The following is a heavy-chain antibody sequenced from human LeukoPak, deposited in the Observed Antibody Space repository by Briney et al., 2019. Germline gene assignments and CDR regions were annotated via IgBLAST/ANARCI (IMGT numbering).Heavy chain of an antibody. Sequence: SVKVSRKASGGTFSSYAISWVRQAPGQGLEWMGGIIPIFGTANYAQKFQGRVTITTDESTSTAYMELSSLRSEDTAVYYCASASGAAEMATTSAYYYYYMDVWGKGTTVTVSS. J-gene: IGHJ6*03. CDR2: IIPIFGTA. CDR1: GGTFSSYA. CDR3: ASASGAAEMATTSAYYYYYMDV. D-gene: IGHD5-24*01. V-gene: IGHV1-69*05.